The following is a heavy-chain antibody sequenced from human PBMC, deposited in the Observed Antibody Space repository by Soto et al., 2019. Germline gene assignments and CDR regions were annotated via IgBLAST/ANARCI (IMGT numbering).Heavy chain of an antibody. CDR2: IYYSGST. CDR1: GGSISSGGYY. J-gene: IGHJ6*02. Sequence: QVQLQESGPGLVKPSQTLSLTCTVSGGSISSGGYYWSWIRQHPGKGLEWIGYIYYSGSTYYNPSLKSRVTISVDTSKNQFSLKLSSVTAADTAVYYCARDGVWSSSSDYYYYGMDVWGQGTTVTVSS. D-gene: IGHD6-6*01. CDR3: ARDGVWSSSSDYYYYGMDV. V-gene: IGHV4-31*03.